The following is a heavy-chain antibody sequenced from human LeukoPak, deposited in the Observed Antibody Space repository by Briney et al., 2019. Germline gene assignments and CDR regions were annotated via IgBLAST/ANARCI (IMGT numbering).Heavy chain of an antibody. D-gene: IGHD3-10*01. J-gene: IGHJ4*02. CDR3: AREDMLLWFGELDY. V-gene: IGHV4-4*02. Sequence: SETLSLTCTVSGGSISSANWWSWVRQPPGKGLEWIGEIYHSGSTNYSPSLKSRVTISVDKSKNQFSLKLSSVTAADTAVYYCAREDMLLWFGELDYWGQGTLVTVSS. CDR2: IYHSGST. CDR1: GGSISSANW.